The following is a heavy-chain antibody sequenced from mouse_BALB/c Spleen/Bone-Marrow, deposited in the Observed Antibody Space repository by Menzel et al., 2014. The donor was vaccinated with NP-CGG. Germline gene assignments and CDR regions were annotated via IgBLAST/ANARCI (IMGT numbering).Heavy chain of an antibody. CDR3: ASPLLFAY. CDR1: GYSITSAYA. V-gene: IGHV3-2*02. D-gene: IGHD6-1*01. Sequence: EVKLMESGPGLVKPSQSLSLTCTVTGYSITSAYAWNWIRQFPGNKLEWMGYISYSGSTSYNPSLKSRISITRDTSKNQFFLQLNSVATEDTATYYCASPLLFAYWGQGTLVTVSA. J-gene: IGHJ3*01. CDR2: ISYSGST.